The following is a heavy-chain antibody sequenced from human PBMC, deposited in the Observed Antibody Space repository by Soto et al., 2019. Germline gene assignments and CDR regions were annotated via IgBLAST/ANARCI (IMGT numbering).Heavy chain of an antibody. CDR1: GDSVSSNSVA. CDR2: TLYRSQWYY. V-gene: IGHV6-1*01. Sequence: KQSQTLSLPCAISGDSVSSNSVAWNWIRLSPSRGLEWLGRTLYRSQWYYDFALSVKSRITINPDTSGNQFSLQLNSVTPDDSGLYYCARGINSAFDIWGQGTMVTVSS. CDR3: ARGINSAFDI. J-gene: IGHJ3*02. D-gene: IGHD1-26*01.